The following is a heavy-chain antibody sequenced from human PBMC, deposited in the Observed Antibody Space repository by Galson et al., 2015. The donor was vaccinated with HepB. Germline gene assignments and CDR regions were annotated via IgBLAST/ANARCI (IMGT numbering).Heavy chain of an antibody. CDR2: INPNSGGT. Sequence: SVKVSCKASGYNFTGYYIHWVRQAPGQGLEWMGWINPNSGGTNYAQKFQGRVTMTRDMSITTVYMELSSLRSDDTAVYYCARDFYDRSVSGGAFDMWGQGTMVTVSS. J-gene: IGHJ3*02. CDR3: ARDFYDRSVSGGAFDM. D-gene: IGHD3-22*01. CDR1: GYNFTGYY. V-gene: IGHV1-2*02.